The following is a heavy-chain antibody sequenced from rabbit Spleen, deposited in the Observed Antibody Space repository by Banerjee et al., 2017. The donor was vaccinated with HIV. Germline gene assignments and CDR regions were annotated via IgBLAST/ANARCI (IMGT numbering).Heavy chain of an antibody. V-gene: IGHV1S40*01. Sequence: QSLEESGGDLVKPGASLTLTCTASGIDFSSHYYMCWVRQAPGKGLEWIACIYVGSSGSTYYANWAKGRSTFSKTSSTTVTLQMTSLTAADTATYFCARDLAAWNSGSYAFNLWGQGTLVTVS. CDR2: IYVGSSGST. CDR1: GIDFSSHYY. D-gene: IGHD1-1*01. J-gene: IGHJ4*01. CDR3: ARDLAAWNSGSYAFNL.